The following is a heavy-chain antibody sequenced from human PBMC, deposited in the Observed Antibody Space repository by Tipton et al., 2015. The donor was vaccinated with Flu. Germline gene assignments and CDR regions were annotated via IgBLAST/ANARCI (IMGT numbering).Heavy chain of an antibody. D-gene: IGHD1-26*01. CDR1: GGSISGYY. Sequence: TLSLTCSVSGGSISGYYWNWIRQPPGKGLEWIGYIYFSGSTEYNPSLRSRVTISLDTSKKHFALNLSSVIAADTAMYYCARGSYGELLYCDYWGQGTLGIVTS. J-gene: IGHJ4*02. CDR2: IYFSGST. V-gene: IGHV4-59*01. CDR3: ARGSYGELLYCDY.